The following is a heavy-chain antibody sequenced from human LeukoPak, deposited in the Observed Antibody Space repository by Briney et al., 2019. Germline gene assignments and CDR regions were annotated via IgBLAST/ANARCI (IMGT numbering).Heavy chain of an antibody. CDR3: ARVQAYGGKGYFDY. CDR1: GGSISTYY. D-gene: IGHD4-23*01. CDR2: IYYSGST. V-gene: IGHV4-59*01. Sequence: SETLSLTCTVSGGSISTYYWTWIRQPPGKGLEWIGYIYYSGSTNYNPSLKSRVTISVDTSKNQFSLKLSSVTAADTAVYYCARVQAYGGKGYFDYWGQGTLVTVSS. J-gene: IGHJ4*02.